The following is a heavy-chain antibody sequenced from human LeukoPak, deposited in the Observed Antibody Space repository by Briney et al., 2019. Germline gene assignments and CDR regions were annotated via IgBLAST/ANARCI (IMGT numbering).Heavy chain of an antibody. CDR3: ARDVSPNGVVDY. D-gene: IGHD2-8*01. Sequence: SETLSLTCTVSGGSISSHYWSWIRQPPGKGLEWIGYIYYSGSTNYNPSLKSRVTISVDTSKNQFSLKLSSVTAADTAVYYCARDVSPNGVVDYWGQGTLVTVSS. CDR2: IYYSGST. J-gene: IGHJ4*02. CDR1: GGSISSHY. V-gene: IGHV4-59*11.